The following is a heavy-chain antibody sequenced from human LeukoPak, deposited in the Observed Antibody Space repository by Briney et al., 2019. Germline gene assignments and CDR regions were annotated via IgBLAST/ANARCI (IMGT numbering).Heavy chain of an antibody. CDR2: ISGSGGST. Sequence: GGSLRLSCAASGFTFSSHAMSWVCQAPGKGLEWVSAISGSGGSTYYADSVKGRFTISRDNSKNTLYLQMNSLRAEDTAVYYCAPLTGGYYFDYWGQGTLVTVSS. CDR1: GFTFSSHA. D-gene: IGHD1-20*01. V-gene: IGHV3-23*01. J-gene: IGHJ4*02. CDR3: APLTGGYYFDY.